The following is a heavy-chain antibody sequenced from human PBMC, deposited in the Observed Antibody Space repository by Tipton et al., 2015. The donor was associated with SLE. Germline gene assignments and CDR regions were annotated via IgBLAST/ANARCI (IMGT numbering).Heavy chain of an antibody. Sequence: QLVQSGAEVKKPGASVKVSCKASGYTFTSYEINWVRQATGQGLEWLGWISAYNGNTNYAQKLQGRVTMTTDTSTSTAYMELRSLRSDDTAVYYCARDGSLLRFSELDAFDIWGQGTMVTVSS. CDR3: ARDGSLLRFSELDAFDI. CDR1: GYTFTSYE. V-gene: IGHV1-18*01. J-gene: IGHJ3*02. CDR2: ISAYNGNT. D-gene: IGHD3-10*01.